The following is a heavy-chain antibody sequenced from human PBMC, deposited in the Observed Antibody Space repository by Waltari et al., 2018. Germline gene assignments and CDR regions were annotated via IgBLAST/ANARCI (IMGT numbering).Heavy chain of an antibody. CDR3: ARGPRTVMP. D-gene: IGHD1-1*01. Sequence: QVQLVQSGAEVKKPGASVKVSCKASGYRLTYYDINWVRQAAGQGLEGMGWMNPTSGNTEYAQKFQGRVSMTTNNSINTAYMELRSLTSDDTAVYYCARGPRTVMPWGQGTLVTVSS. J-gene: IGHJ5*02. V-gene: IGHV1-8*02. CDR2: MNPTSGNT. CDR1: GYRLTYYD.